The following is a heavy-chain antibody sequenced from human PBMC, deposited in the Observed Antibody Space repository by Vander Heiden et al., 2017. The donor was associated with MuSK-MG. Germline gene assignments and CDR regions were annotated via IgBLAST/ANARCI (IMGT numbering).Heavy chain of an antibody. D-gene: IGHD6-13*01. Sequence: QVQLVQSGAEVKKPGSSVKVSCKASGGTFSSYAISWVRQAPGQGLEWMGGIIPIFGTANYAQKVQGRVTITADESTSTAYMELSSLRSEETAVYYCARDRNNGIAAAGFDYWGQGTLVTVSS. CDR3: ARDRNNGIAAAGFDY. V-gene: IGHV1-69*01. J-gene: IGHJ4*02. CDR1: GGTFSSYA. CDR2: IIPIFGTA.